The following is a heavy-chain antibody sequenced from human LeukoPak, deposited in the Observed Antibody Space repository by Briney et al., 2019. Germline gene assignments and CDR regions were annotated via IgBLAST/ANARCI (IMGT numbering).Heavy chain of an antibody. Sequence: GGSLRLSYAASGFTFSSYSMNWVRQAPGKGLEWVSSISSSSSYIYYADSVKGRFTISRDNAKNSLYLQMNNLRAEDTAVYYCTRSAMGPFDYWGQGTLVTVSS. CDR1: GFTFSSYS. D-gene: IGHD5-18*01. J-gene: IGHJ4*02. V-gene: IGHV3-21*04. CDR3: TRSAMGPFDY. CDR2: ISSSSSYI.